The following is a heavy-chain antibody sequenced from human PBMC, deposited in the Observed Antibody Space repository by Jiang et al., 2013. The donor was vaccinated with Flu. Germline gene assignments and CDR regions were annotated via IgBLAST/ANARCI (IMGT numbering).Heavy chain of an antibody. CDR3: ARGPYSSGWYSYPRHFDY. J-gene: IGHJ4*02. D-gene: IGHD6-19*01. CDR2: TNTGNP. V-gene: IGHV7-4-1*02. Sequence: TNTGNPTYAQGFTGRFVFSLDTSVSTAYLQISSLKAEDTAVYYCARGPYSSGWYSYPRHFDYWGQGTLVTVSS.